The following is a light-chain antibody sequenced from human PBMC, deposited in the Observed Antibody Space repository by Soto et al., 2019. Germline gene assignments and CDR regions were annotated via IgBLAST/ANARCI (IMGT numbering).Light chain of an antibody. Sequence: LTHPASLSGSPGQSITISCTGASSDVGNYKYVSWYQQHPGKAPKLMIYEVSNRPSGVSNRFSGSKSGNTASLTISGLQAEDETDYYCFSYTSSGTYVFGTGTKVTVL. CDR2: EVS. CDR1: SSDVGNYKY. CDR3: FSYTSSGTYV. V-gene: IGLV2-14*01. J-gene: IGLJ1*01.